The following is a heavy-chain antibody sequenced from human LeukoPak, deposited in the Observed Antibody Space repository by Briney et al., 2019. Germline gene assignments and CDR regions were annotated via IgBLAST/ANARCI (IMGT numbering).Heavy chain of an antibody. CDR1: GFTFSSYA. J-gene: IGHJ4*02. V-gene: IGHV3-30-3*01. D-gene: IGHD3-10*01. CDR3: ARGSWRLVRGAASFES. CDR2: VSYDGSNK. Sequence: GRSLRLSCAASGFTFSSYAMHWVRQAAGKGLEWVAVVSYDGSNKYYADSVKGRFTISRANSKNTLYLQMNSLRAEDTAVYYCARGSWRLVRGAASFESWGQGTVVTVSS.